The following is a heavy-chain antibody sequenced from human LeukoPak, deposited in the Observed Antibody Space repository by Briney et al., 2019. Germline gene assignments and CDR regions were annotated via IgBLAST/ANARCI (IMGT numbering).Heavy chain of an antibody. V-gene: IGHV3-48*03. CDR1: GFTFSNYE. CDR2: ISTSGSTT. CDR3: ARDQIDYGSGSYPDY. D-gene: IGHD3-10*01. J-gene: IGHJ4*02. Sequence: PGGSLRLPCAASGFTFSNYEMNWVRQAPGKGLEWVSFISTSGSTTYYADSVKGRFTISRDNAKNSLYLQMNSLRADDTAVYYCARDQIDYGSGSYPDYWGQGTLVTVSS.